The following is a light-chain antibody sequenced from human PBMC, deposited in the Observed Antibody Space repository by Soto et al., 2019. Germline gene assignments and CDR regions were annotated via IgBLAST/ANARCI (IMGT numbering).Light chain of an antibody. V-gene: IGKV1-39*01. CDR2: AAS. Sequence: DIQMTQSPSSLSASVGDRVTITCRASQSISSYLNWYQQKPGKAPKLLIYAASSLQSGVPSRFSGSGSGTDFTLTISSLQPEDFAIYYCKQSYSTWTFGKGTKVKIK. CDR1: QSISSY. CDR3: KQSYSTWT. J-gene: IGKJ1*01.